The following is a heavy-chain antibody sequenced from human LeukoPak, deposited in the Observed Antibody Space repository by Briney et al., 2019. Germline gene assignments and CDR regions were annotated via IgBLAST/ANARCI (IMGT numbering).Heavy chain of an antibody. CDR3: ARDLDIVVVTAGWFDP. V-gene: IGHV3-30-3*01. D-gene: IGHD2-21*02. Sequence: PGGSLRLSCAASGFTFSSYAMHWVRQAPGKGLEWVAVISYDGSNKYYADSVKGRFTISRDNSKNTLYLQMNSLRAEDTAVYYCARDLDIVVVTAGWFDPWGQGTLVTVSS. J-gene: IGHJ5*02. CDR2: ISYDGSNK. CDR1: GFTFSSYA.